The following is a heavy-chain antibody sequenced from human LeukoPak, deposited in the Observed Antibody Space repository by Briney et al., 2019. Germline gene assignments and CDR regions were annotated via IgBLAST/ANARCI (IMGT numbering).Heavy chain of an antibody. J-gene: IGHJ4*02. CDR3: ARRGVWGSYRYKYYFDY. D-gene: IGHD3-16*02. CDR2: ISSNGGST. CDR1: GFTFSTYA. V-gene: IGHV3-64*01. Sequence: GGSLRLSCAASGFTFSTYAMHWVRQAPGKGLGYVLAISSNGGSTYYANSVKGRFTISRDNSKNTLYLQMGSLRAEDMAVYYCARRGVWGSYRYKYYFDYWGQGTLVTVSS.